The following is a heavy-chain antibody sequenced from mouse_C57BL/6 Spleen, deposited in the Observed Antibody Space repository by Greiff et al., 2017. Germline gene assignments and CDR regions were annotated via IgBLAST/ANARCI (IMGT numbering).Heavy chain of an antibody. CDR1: GYTFTDYN. CDR3: ARTEAGDWYFDV. D-gene: IGHD1-1*02. Sequence: EVQLQQSGPELVKPGASVKIPCKASGYTFTDYNMDWVKQSHGKSLEWIGDINPNNGGTIYNQKFKGKATLTVDKSSSTAYMGLRSLTSEDTAVYYCARTEAGDWYFDVWGTGTTVTVSS. V-gene: IGHV1-18*01. CDR2: INPNNGGT. J-gene: IGHJ1*03.